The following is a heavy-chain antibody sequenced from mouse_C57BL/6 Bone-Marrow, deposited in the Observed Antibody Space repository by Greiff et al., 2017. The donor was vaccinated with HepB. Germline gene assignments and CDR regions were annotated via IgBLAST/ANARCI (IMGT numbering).Heavy chain of an antibody. J-gene: IGHJ4*01. V-gene: IGHV1-26*01. CDR2: INPNNGGT. CDR3: ASRPLYYAMDY. D-gene: IGHD6-1*01. Sequence: VQLQQSGPELVKPGASVKISCKASGYTFTDYYMNWVKQSHGKSLEWIGDINPNNGGTSYNQKFKGKATLTVDKSSSTAYMELRSLTSEDSAVYYCASRPLYYAMDYWGQGTSVTVSS. CDR1: GYTFTDYY.